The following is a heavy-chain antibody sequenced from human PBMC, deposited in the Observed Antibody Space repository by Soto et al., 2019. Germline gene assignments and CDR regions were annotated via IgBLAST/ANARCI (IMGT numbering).Heavy chain of an antibody. CDR3: AAGIAAAGTPPFDY. CDR1: GYTFTSYY. D-gene: IGHD6-13*01. J-gene: IGHJ4*02. Sequence: ASVKVSCKASGYTFTSYYMHWVRQAPGKGLEWMGGFDPEDGETIYAQKFQGRVTMTEDTSTDTAYMELSSLRSEDTAVYYCAAGIAAAGTPPFDYWGQGTLVTVSS. CDR2: FDPEDGET. V-gene: IGHV1-24*01.